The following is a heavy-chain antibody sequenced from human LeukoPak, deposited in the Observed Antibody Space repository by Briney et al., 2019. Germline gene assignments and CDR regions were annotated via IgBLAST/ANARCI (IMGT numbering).Heavy chain of an antibody. D-gene: IGHD2-2*01. J-gene: IGHJ6*03. V-gene: IGHV1-69*05. CDR2: IIPNFGTA. CDR1: GGSFSNYA. CDR3: ARVRCSSTSCYENYYYYYMDV. Sequence: SVKVSCKASGGSFSNYAIAWVRQAPGPGLEWMGGIIPNFGTAKYAQKFQGRLTITTDDSTSTAYMELSSLRSEDTAVYYCARVRCSSTSCYENYYYYYMDVWGKGTTVTVSS.